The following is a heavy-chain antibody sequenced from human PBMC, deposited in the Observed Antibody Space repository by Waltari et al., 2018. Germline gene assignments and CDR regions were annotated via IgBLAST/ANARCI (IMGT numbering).Heavy chain of an antibody. CDR3: ARAYDYGDRGWFDP. CDR1: GFTFSTYS. D-gene: IGHD4-17*01. CDR2: ISSSSSTI. Sequence: EVQLVESGGGLVPPGGSLRLPCAAAGFTFSTYSMNWVRPAAGKGLEWVSYISSSSSTIYYADSVKSRITISRDNAKNSLYLQMNSLRAEDTAVYYCARAYDYGDRGWFDPWGQGTLVTVSS. J-gene: IGHJ5*02. V-gene: IGHV3-48*01.